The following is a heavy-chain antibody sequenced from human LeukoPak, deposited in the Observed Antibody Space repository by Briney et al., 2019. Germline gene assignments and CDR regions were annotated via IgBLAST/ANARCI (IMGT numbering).Heavy chain of an antibody. V-gene: IGHV3-21*01. CDR3: VRGNYDFWSGYSDY. D-gene: IGHD3-3*01. CDR2: ISSSTSSI. Sequence: GGSLRLSCAASGFTFSTYSMNWVRQAPGKGLEWVSSISSSTSSICYADSVKGRFTISRDNAKNSLYLQMNSLRAEDTALYYCVRGNYDFWSGYSDYWGQGTLVTVSS. J-gene: IGHJ4*02. CDR1: GFTFSTYS.